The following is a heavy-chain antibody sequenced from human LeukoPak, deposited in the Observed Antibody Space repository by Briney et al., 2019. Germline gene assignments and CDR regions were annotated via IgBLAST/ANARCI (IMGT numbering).Heavy chain of an antibody. V-gene: IGHV4-38-2*01. CDR1: GFTFSSYA. CDR3: ARPGLSDAFDI. CDR2: IYYSGST. Sequence: GSLRLSCAASGFTFSSYAMNWVRQPPGKGLVWIGSIYYSGSTYYNPSLKSRVTISVDTSKNQFSLRLSSVTAADTAVYYCARPGLSDAFDIWGQGTMVTVSS. J-gene: IGHJ3*02. D-gene: IGHD2-8*02.